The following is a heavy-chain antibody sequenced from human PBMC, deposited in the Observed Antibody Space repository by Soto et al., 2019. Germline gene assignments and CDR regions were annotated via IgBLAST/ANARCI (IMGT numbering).Heavy chain of an antibody. CDR3: ARDRRGITMVRGVYMDA. J-gene: IGHJ6*03. Sequence: QVQLVQSGAEVKKPGSSVKVSCKASGGTFSSYTISWVRQAPGQGLEWMGRIIPILGIANYAQKFQGRVTITADKSTSTAYMELSSLRSEDTAVYYCARDRRGITMVRGVYMDAWGKGTTVTVSS. V-gene: IGHV1-69*08. D-gene: IGHD3-10*01. CDR2: IIPILGIA. CDR1: GGTFSSYT.